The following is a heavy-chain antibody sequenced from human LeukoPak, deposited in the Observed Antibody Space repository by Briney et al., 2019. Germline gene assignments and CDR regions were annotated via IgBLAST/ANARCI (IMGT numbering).Heavy chain of an antibody. CDR3: AKCSGYSSGWYSGY. Sequence: GGSLRLSCAASGFTFSSYAMSWVRQAPGKGLEWVSAISGSGGSTYYADSVKGRFTISRDNSKNTLYLQMNSLRAEDTAVYYCAKCSGYSSGWYSGYWGQGTLVTVSS. CDR1: GFTFSSYA. CDR2: ISGSGGST. J-gene: IGHJ4*02. V-gene: IGHV3-23*01. D-gene: IGHD6-19*01.